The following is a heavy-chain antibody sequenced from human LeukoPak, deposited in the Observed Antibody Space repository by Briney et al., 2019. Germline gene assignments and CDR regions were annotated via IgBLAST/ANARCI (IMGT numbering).Heavy chain of an antibody. Sequence: GGSLRLSCAASGFTFSSFEMNWVRQAPGKGLEWVSSISSSSSSYISYADSVKGRFTISRDNAKNSLYLQMNSLRVEDTAVYYCARDRDGIVLVRDRTYYYMGVWGKGTTVTVAS. CDR2: ISSSSSSYI. CDR3: ARDRDGIVLVRDRTYYYMGV. D-gene: IGHD2-8*02. J-gene: IGHJ6*03. CDR1: GFTFSSFE. V-gene: IGHV3-21*01.